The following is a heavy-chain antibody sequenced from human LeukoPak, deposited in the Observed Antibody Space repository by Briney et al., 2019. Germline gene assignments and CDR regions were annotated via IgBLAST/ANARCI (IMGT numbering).Heavy chain of an antibody. CDR3: ARDGDSSGYSAFDI. Sequence: GGSLRLSCAASGFTVSSNYMSWVRQAPGKGLEWVSVIYSGGSTYYADSVKGRFTISRDNSKNTLYLQMNSLRAEDTAVYYCARDGDSSGYSAFDIWGQGTMVTVSS. J-gene: IGHJ3*02. D-gene: IGHD3-22*01. CDR2: IYSGGST. V-gene: IGHV3-66*01. CDR1: GFTVSSNY.